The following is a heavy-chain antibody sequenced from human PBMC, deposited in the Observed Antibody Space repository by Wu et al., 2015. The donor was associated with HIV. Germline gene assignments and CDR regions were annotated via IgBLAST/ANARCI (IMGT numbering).Heavy chain of an antibody. J-gene: IGHJ4*02. CDR1: GDTFNIFA. Sequence: QVQLVQSGGEVKKPGSSVKVSCKASGDTFNIFAINWVRQAPGQGLEWMGGIIPAFGTTDYAGKFQGRVTISADDSTSTAYMELKRLTSEDTAVYYCARPWQLRNGWPFFDYWGQGTLVTVSS. CDR3: ARPWQLRNGWPFFDY. D-gene: IGHD4-23*01. V-gene: IGHV1-69*01. CDR2: IIPAFGTT.